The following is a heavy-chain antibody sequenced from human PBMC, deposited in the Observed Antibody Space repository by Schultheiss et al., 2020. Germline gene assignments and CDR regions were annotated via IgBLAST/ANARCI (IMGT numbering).Heavy chain of an antibody. V-gene: IGHV3-48*04. D-gene: IGHD6-13*01. CDR2: ISSSGSTI. CDR3: AREVRDSSSWYPTWDYGMDV. J-gene: IGHJ6*02. CDR1: GFTFNNYW. Sequence: GESLKISCVASGFTFNNYWMSWVRQTPGKGLEWVSYISSSGSTIYYADSVKGRFTISRDNAKNSLYLQMNSLRAEDTAVYYCAREVRDSSSWYPTWDYGMDVWGQGTTVTVSS.